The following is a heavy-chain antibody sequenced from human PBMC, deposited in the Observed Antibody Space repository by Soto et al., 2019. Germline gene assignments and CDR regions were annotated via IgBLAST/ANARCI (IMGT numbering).Heavy chain of an antibody. CDR2: ISHSGST. J-gene: IGHJ5*02. D-gene: IGHD6-13*01. V-gene: IGHV4-59*01. Sequence: QVQLQESGPGLVKPSETLSLTCGVSGGSISNNYWSWIRQPPGKGLEWIGYISHSGSTNYNPSLKSRVPISVDPSKKQFSLKLNSVTAADTAVYYCARGGTYSRLIIGDWFDPWGQGTLVTVAS. CDR1: GGSISNNY. CDR3: ARGGTYSRLIIGDWFDP.